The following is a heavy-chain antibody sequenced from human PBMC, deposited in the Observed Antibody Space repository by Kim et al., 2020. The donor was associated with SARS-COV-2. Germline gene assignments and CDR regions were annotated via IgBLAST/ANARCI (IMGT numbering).Heavy chain of an antibody. CDR1: GYTFTSYY. D-gene: IGHD2-15*01. CDR3: ARDLVGCSGGSCYFRMDV. Sequence: ASVKVSCKASGYTFTSYYMHWVRQAPGQGLEWMGIINSSGGSTSYAQKFQGRVTMTRDTSTSTVYMELSSLRSDDTAVYYCARDLVGCSGGSCYFRMDVWGQGTTVTVSS. V-gene: IGHV1-46*01. CDR2: INSSGGST. J-gene: IGHJ6*02.